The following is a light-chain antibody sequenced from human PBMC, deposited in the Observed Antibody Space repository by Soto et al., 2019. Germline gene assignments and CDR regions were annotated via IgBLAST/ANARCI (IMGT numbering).Light chain of an antibody. V-gene: IGKV3-11*01. J-gene: IGKJ5*01. CDR3: QQRNFWPIT. Sequence: EIVMTQSPATLSVSPGERATLSCRASQSVGSDLAWYQQKPGQAPRLLIYDASNRATGIPARFSGSGSGTDFILTISSLEPEDSAVYYCQQRNFWPITFGQGTRLEIK. CDR2: DAS. CDR1: QSVGSD.